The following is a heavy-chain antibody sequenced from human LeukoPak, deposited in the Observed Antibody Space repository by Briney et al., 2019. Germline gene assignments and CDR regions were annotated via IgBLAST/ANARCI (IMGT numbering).Heavy chain of an antibody. CDR3: ARSQRDQLDSAWWFDP. J-gene: IGHJ5*02. CDR2: IKQDASEE. V-gene: IGHV3-7*01. D-gene: IGHD1-1*01. CDR1: GFTFSLYW. Sequence: GGSLRLSCEASGFTFSLYWMSWLRQAPGKGLEWVANIKQDASEEYYVDSVKGRFTISRDNARNSLYLQMSSLRDEDTAVYYCARSQRDQLDSAWWFDPWGQGTLVTVSS.